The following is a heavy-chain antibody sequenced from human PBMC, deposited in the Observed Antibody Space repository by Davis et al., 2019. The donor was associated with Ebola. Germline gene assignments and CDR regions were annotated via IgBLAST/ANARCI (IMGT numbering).Heavy chain of an antibody. Sequence: SVKVSCKASGYTFTSYGISWVRQAPGQGLEWMGRIIPVVDTKDYAQKFQGRVTLTADKATTTAYMELSGLRFDDTAVYYCARGKWFDPWGQGTLVSVTS. CDR3: ARGKWFDP. V-gene: IGHV1-69*04. J-gene: IGHJ5*02. CDR2: IIPVVDTK. CDR1: GYTFTSYG.